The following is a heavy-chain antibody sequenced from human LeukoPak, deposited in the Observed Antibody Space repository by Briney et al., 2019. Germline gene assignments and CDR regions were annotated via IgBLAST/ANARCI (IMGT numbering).Heavy chain of an antibody. J-gene: IGHJ4*02. CDR2: INHSGST. D-gene: IGHD3-9*01. V-gene: IGHV4-34*01. CDR1: GGSFSGYY. CDR3: ARDRGRRYFDWFIPPFDY. Sequence: KPSETLSLTCAVYGGSFSGYYCSWIRQPPGNGLEWIGEINHSGSTDYNPSLKSRVTISVDTSKNQFSLKLSSVTAADTAVYYCARDRGRRYFDWFIPPFDYWGQVTLVTVSS.